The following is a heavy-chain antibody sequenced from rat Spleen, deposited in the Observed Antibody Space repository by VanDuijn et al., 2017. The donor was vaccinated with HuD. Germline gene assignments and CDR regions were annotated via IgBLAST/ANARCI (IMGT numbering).Heavy chain of an antibody. CDR2: INSAGST. CDR1: GYSITSSYR. V-gene: IGHV3-3*01. CDR3: ARDGDY. Sequence: EVQLQESGPGLVKPSQSLSLTCSVTGYSITSSYRWNWIRKFPGNKLEWMGYINSAGSTNYNPSLKSRISITRDTSKNQFFLQVNSVTTEDTATYYCARDGDYWGQGVMVTVSS. J-gene: IGHJ2*01. D-gene: IGHD1-12*02.